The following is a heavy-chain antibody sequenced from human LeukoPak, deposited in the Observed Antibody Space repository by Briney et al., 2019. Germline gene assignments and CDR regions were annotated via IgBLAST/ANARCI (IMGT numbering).Heavy chain of an antibody. CDR3: LDPVGG. CDR2: VDPKSGGT. CDR1: GYTFTIYY. Sequence: ASVKVSCKASGYTFTIYYIHWVRQIPGQGLEWMGWVDPKSGGTNYAQRLQGRFALTRDTTISTAYMELSSLRSDDTAVYYGLDPVGGWGQGPQVTVSS. J-gene: IGHJ4*02. V-gene: IGHV1-2*02. D-gene: IGHD6-19*01.